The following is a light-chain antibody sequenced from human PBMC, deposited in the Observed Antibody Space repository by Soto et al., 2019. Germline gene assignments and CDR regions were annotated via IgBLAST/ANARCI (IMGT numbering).Light chain of an antibody. CDR1: SSNIGNNY. CDR3: GAWDSSLSVGRAV. CDR2: DNN. V-gene: IGLV1-51*01. Sequence: QSVLTQPPSVSAAPGQRVTISCSGSSSNIGNNYVSWYQQFPGTAPRLLIYDNNQRPSGIPARFSGSKSGTSATLDITGLQTGDEADYYCGAWDSSLSVGRAVFGGGTKVTVL. J-gene: IGLJ3*02.